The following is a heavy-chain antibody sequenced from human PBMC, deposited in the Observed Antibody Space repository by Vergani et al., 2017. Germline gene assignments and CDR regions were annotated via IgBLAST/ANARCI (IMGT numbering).Heavy chain of an antibody. V-gene: IGHV1-18*01. Sequence: QVQLVQSGAEVKKPGASVKVSCKASGYTFTSYGISWVRQAPGQGLEWMGWISAYNGNTNYAQKLQGRVTMTRDTSISTAYMELSRLRSDDTAVYYCATYCSSTSCHPKDYGMDVWGQGTTVTVSS. D-gene: IGHD2-2*01. CDR1: GYTFTSYG. CDR2: ISAYNGNT. CDR3: ATYCSSTSCHPKDYGMDV. J-gene: IGHJ6*02.